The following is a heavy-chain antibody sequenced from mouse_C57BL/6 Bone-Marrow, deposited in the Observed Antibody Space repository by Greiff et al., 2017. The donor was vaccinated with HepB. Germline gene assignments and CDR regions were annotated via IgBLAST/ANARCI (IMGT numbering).Heavy chain of an antibody. CDR3: TNSTYYSNSAWFAY. D-gene: IGHD2-5*01. V-gene: IGHV1-15*01. CDR1: GYTFTDYE. J-gene: IGHJ3*01. Sequence: QVQLQQSGAELVRPGASVTLSCKASGYTFTDYEMHWVKQTPVHGLEWIGAIDPETGGTAYNQKFKGKAILTADKSSSTAYMELRSLTSEDSAVYYCTNSTYYSNSAWFAYWGQGTLVTVSA. CDR2: IDPETGGT.